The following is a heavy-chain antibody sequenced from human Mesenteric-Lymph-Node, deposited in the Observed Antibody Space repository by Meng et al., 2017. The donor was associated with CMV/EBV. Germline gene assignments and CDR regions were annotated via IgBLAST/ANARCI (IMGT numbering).Heavy chain of an antibody. D-gene: IGHD6-19*01. V-gene: IGHV1-18*04. J-gene: IGHJ4*02. CDR1: GYHFPTYG. CDR2: ISANGNT. Sequence: SFKASGYHFPTYGIRWVRQAPGQGLEWMGYISANGNTNYAQKLQGRVTMTTDTSTSTAYMELRSLRSDDTAVYYCVRLAGWYYFDYWGQGTLVTVSS. CDR3: VRLAGWYYFDY.